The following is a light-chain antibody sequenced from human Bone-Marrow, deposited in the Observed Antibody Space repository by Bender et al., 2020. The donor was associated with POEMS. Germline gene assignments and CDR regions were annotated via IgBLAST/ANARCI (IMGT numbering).Light chain of an antibody. V-gene: IGLV3-1*01. CDR1: KLGDKY. J-gene: IGLJ3*02. CDR3: QAWDTSVV. CDR2: QNN. Sequence: SYELTQAPSMSVSPGQTANITCSGNKLGDKYACWYQQKPGQAPILVIYQNNKRPSGIPGRFSGSNSGNTATLTISGTQALDEADYYCQAWDTSVVFGGGTKLTVL.